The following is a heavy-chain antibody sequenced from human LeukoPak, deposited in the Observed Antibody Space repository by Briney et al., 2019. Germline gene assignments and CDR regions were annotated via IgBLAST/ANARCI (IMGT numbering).Heavy chain of an antibody. CDR2: INWNGGST. D-gene: IGHD3-10*01. J-gene: IGHJ6*02. V-gene: IGHV3-20*04. CDR1: GFTFDDYG. CDR3: AKDNGSGSCEGMDV. Sequence: GALRLSCAASGFTFDDYGMSWVRQAPGKGLEWVSGINWNGGSTGCADSVKGRFTISRDNAKNSLYLQMNSLRAEDTALYYCAKDNGSGSCEGMDVWGQGTTVTVSS.